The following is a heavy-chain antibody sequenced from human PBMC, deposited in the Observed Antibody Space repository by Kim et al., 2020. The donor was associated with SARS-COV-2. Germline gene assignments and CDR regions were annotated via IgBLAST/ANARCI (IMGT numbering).Heavy chain of an antibody. CDR3: TRGADAS. D-gene: IGHD2-2*01. J-gene: IGHJ4*02. V-gene: IGHV3-7*01. CDR2: INNVGSDI. CDR1: GFTFRGYW. Sequence: GGSLRLSCAASGFTFRGYWMSWVRQAPGKGLEWVANINNVGSDIYYVDSVRGRFTISRDNSKASLYLQMNSLRGEDTAVYYCTRGADASWGQETLGMVSS.